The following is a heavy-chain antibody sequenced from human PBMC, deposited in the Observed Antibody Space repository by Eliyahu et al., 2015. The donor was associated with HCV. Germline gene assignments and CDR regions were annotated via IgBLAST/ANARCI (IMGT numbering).Heavy chain of an antibody. J-gene: IGHJ4*02. Sequence: EVQLLDSGGGLVQPGGSLRLSCAASGFTFSSYAMSWVRXAPGKGLEWVSSISGGGGSTYYADSVKGRFTFSRDNSKNTLSLQMNSLRAEDTAVYYCAKDTLPKCSGGSCYSGFDYWGQGTLVTVSS. CDR1: GFTFSSYA. V-gene: IGHV3-23*01. CDR3: AKDTLPKCSGGSCYSGFDY. CDR2: ISGGGGST. D-gene: IGHD2-15*01.